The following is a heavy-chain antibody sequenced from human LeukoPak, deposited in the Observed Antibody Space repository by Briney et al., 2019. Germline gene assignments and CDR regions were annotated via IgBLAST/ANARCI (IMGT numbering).Heavy chain of an antibody. D-gene: IGHD5-18*01. Sequence: PGGSLRLSCAASGFSFNTYAMSWVRQAPGKGLEWVSAISNTGGSTYYADSVKGRFTISRDNSKNTLSLQVSSLRTEDTAVYYCAKDRYSYAFEYSDSWGQGTLVTVSS. V-gene: IGHV3-23*01. CDR3: AKDRYSYAFEYSDS. CDR2: ISNTGGST. CDR1: GFSFNTYA. J-gene: IGHJ4*02.